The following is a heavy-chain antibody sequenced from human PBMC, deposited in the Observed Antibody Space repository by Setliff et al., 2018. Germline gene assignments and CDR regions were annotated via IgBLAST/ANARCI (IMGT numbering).Heavy chain of an antibody. Sequence: ASVKVSCKASGYTFTGYYMHWVRQAPGQGLEWMGWINPNSGGTNYAQKFQGRVTMTRDTSISTAYMELSRLRSDDTAVYYCARGSSGSYEGFDPWGQGTLVTVSS. CDR2: INPNSGGT. V-gene: IGHV1-2*02. CDR3: ARGSSGSYEGFDP. D-gene: IGHD1-26*01. CDR1: GYTFTGYY. J-gene: IGHJ5*02.